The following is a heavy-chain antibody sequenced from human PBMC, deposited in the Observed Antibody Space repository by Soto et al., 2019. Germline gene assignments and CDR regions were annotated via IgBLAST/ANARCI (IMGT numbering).Heavy chain of an antibody. V-gene: IGHV4-34*01. Sequence: QVQLQQWGAGLLKPSETLSLTCAVYGGSFSGYYWSWIRQPPGKGLEWIGEINHSGSTNYNPSLKSRVTISVDTSKNQFSLKLSSVTAADTAVYHCAFSRGGYSSSWGQGTLVTVSS. CDR3: AFSRGGYSSS. J-gene: IGHJ4*02. D-gene: IGHD6-13*01. CDR2: INHSGST. CDR1: GGSFSGYY.